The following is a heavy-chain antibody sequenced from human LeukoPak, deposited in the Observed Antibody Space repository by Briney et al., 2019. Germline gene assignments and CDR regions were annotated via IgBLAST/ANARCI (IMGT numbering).Heavy chain of an antibody. CDR2: IYPGDSDT. CDR1: GYRLSSYW. D-gene: IGHD2-15*01. J-gene: IGHJ4*02. CDR3: ARRGDCSADSCEYFHY. V-gene: IGHV5-51*01. Sequence: GESLKISCQGSGYRLSSYWIGGVRQLPGKGLEWRGIIYPGDSDTRYSPSFQGQVTISADKSISTAYLQWSRLKASDTAIYFCARRGDCSADSCEYFHYWGRGTLVSVS.